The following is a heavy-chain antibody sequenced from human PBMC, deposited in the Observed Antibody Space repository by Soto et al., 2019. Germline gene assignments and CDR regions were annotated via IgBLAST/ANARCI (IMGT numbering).Heavy chain of an antibody. Sequence: PGGSLRLSCAASGFTFSSYAMSWVRQAPGKGLEWVSAISGSGGSTYYADSVKGRFTISRDNSKNTLYLQMNSLRAEDTAVYYCAKAIESVYDFWSGFDYWGQGTLVTVPS. CDR2: ISGSGGST. CDR3: AKAIESVYDFWSGFDY. V-gene: IGHV3-23*01. CDR1: GFTFSSYA. J-gene: IGHJ4*02. D-gene: IGHD3-3*01.